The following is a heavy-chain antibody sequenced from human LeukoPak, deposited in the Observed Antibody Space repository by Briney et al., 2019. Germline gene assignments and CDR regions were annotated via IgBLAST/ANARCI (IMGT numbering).Heavy chain of an antibody. D-gene: IGHD6-19*01. Sequence: PGGSLRLSCAASGFTFSSYGMHWVRQAPGRGLEWVAYLRYDGGNKYYADFVKGRFTISRDNSKNTLFLQMNSLRAEDTALYYCAKWAGSGQDFLGPFDYWGQGTLVTVSS. CDR3: AKWAGSGQDFLGPFDY. V-gene: IGHV3-30*02. CDR2: LRYDGGNK. J-gene: IGHJ4*02. CDR1: GFTFSSYG.